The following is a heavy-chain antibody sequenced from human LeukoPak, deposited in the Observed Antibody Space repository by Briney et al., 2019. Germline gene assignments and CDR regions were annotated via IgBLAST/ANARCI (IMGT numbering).Heavy chain of an antibody. CDR3: ATLRYCSSTSCARHAFDI. CDR2: LNPSGGSS. D-gene: IGHD2-2*01. V-gene: IGHV1-46*01. J-gene: IGHJ3*02. Sequence: ASVKVSCKASGYTVTSYYMHWVRQAPGQGLEWMGLLNPSGGSSSYAQKFQGRATLTRATSTSTVYMELSSLRSEDTAVYYCATLRYCSSTSCARHAFDIWGQGTMVTVSS. CDR1: GYTVTSYY.